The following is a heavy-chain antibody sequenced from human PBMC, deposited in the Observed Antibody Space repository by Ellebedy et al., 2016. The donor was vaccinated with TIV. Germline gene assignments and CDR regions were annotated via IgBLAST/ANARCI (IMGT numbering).Heavy chain of an antibody. CDR1: GGSISSYC. Sequence: SETLSLXCTVSGGSISSYCWSWIRQPPGKGLEWIGYIYYSGSTNYNPSLKSRVTISVDTSKNQFSLKLSSVTAADTAVYYCARVYSGYESFDYWGQGTLVTVSS. CDR2: IYYSGST. J-gene: IGHJ4*02. CDR3: ARVYSGYESFDY. D-gene: IGHD5-12*01. V-gene: IGHV4-59*01.